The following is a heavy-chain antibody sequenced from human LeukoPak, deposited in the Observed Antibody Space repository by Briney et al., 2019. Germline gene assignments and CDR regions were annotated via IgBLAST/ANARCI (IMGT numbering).Heavy chain of an antibody. CDR1: GYTFTSYY. CDR3: ARRGSLAAAPHRYYFDY. J-gene: IGHJ4*02. V-gene: IGHV1-46*01. CDR2: INPSGGST. D-gene: IGHD6-19*01. Sequence: ASVKVSCKASGYTFTSYYMHWVRQAPGQGLEWMGIINPSGGSTTYAQKFQGRVTMTRDTSTSTVYMELSSLRSEDTAVFYCARRGSLAAAPHRYYFDYWGLGTPVTVSS.